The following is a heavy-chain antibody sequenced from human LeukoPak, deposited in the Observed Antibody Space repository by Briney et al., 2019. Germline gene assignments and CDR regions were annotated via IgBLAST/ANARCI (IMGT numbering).Heavy chain of an antibody. CDR3: ARAMVQQLVPDDSSYGMDV. Sequence: QPGRSLRLSCAASGFTFSSYGMHWVRQAPGKGLEWVAVISYDGSNKYYADSVKGRFTISRDNSKNTLYLQMNSLRAEDTAVYYCARAMVQQLVPDDSSYGMDVWGQGTTVTVSS. D-gene: IGHD6-13*01. CDR2: ISYDGSNK. J-gene: IGHJ6*02. V-gene: IGHV3-30*03. CDR1: GFTFSSYG.